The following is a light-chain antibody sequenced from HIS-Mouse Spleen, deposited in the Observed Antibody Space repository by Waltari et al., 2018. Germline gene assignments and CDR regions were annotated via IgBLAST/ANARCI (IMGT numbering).Light chain of an antibody. V-gene: IGLV3-10*01. CDR3: YSTDSSGNHRV. CDR1: ALPTKS. J-gene: IGLJ2*01. Sequence: SYELTQPPSVSVSPGQTARITCSGHALPTKSAYCYQQKSGQAPVLVIYEDSKRPSGIPERFSGSSSGTMATLTISGAQVEDEADYYCYSTDSSGNHRVFGGGTKLTVL. CDR2: EDS.